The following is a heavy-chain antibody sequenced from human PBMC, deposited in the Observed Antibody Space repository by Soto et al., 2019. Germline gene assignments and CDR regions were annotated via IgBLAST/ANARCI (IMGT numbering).Heavy chain of an antibody. J-gene: IGHJ3*02. Sequence: PSETLSLTCVVSGGSISSTNWWNWVRQPPGKGLEWIGEIYDSGSINYNPSLKSRVTISVDKTKNQFSLKLTSVAAADTAVYYCARGQSTGSRNEALDMWGQGTMVTVSS. D-gene: IGHD1-26*01. CDR3: ARGQSTGSRNEALDM. CDR2: IYDSGSI. CDR1: GGSISSTNW. V-gene: IGHV4-4*02.